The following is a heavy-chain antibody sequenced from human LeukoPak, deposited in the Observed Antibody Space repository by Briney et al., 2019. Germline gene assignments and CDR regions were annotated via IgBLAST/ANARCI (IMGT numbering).Heavy chain of an antibody. J-gene: IGHJ3*02. CDR2: IYYSGST. V-gene: IGHV4-59*01. Sequence: SETLSLTCTVSGDSINSYYGSWIRQPPGKGLEWIGYIYYSGSTNYNPSLKSRVTISEDTSKNQFSLKLSSVTAADTAGYYCARVFMRHAFDIWGQGTMVTVSS. CDR3: ARVFMRHAFDI. D-gene: IGHD3-16*01. CDR1: GDSINSYY.